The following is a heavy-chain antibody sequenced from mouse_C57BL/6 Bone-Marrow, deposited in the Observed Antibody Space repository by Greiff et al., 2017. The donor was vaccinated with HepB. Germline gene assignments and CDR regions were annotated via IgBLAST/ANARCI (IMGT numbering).Heavy chain of an antibody. Sequence: VQGVESGAELARPGASVKLSCKASGYTFTSYGISWVKQRTGQGLEWIGEIYPRSGNTYYNEKFKGKATLTADKSSSTAYMELRSLTSEDSAVYFCARRPFITTGSRDYWGQGTTLTVSS. CDR1: GYTFTSYG. J-gene: IGHJ2*01. D-gene: IGHD1-1*01. CDR2: IYPRSGNT. V-gene: IGHV1-81*01. CDR3: ARRPFITTGSRDY.